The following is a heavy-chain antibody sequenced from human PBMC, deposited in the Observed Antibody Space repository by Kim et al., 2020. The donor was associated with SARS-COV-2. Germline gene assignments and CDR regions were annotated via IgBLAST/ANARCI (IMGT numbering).Heavy chain of an antibody. D-gene: IGHD3-10*01. V-gene: IGHV3-33*01. CDR1: GFTFSSYG. CDR3: ARDGGYYGSGSYWDYYYMDV. J-gene: IGHJ6*03. CDR2: IWYDGSNK. Sequence: GGSLRLSCAASGFTFSSYGMHRVRQAPGKGLEWVAVIWYDGSNKYYEDSVKGRFTISRDNSKNTLYLQMNSLRAEDTAVYYCARDGGYYGSGSYWDYYYMDVWGKGTTVTVSS.